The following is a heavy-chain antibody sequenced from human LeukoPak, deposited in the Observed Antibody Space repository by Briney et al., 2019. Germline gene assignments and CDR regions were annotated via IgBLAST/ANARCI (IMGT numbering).Heavy chain of an antibody. Sequence: SQTLSLTCAVSGASIDAAGYSWNWIRQAPGKDLEWIGNIYHGGRTSYKSSLKSRVTISVDTSKNHFSLKLTSVTAADTAVYYCARTFQAPSYGDSDSRTKYPYSMDVWGQGTMVAVSS. CDR3: ARTFQAPSYGDSDSRTKYPYSMDV. J-gene: IGHJ6*02. CDR2: IYHGGRT. D-gene: IGHD4-17*01. CDR1: GASIDAAGYS. V-gene: IGHV4-30-2*01.